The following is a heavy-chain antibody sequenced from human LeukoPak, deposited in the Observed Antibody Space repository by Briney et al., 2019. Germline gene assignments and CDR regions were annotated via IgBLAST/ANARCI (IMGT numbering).Heavy chain of an antibody. CDR1: GFTFSVYN. V-gene: IGHV3-21*01. CDR3: ARALSDDYVWGSYRYTFGCDY. D-gene: IGHD3-16*02. CDR2: ISSSGHYI. J-gene: IGHJ4*02. Sequence: PGGSLRLSCAASGFTFSVYNMNWVREAPGKGLEWVASISSSGHYIYYADSVKGRFTISRDNAKDSLFLQMNSLRAEDTAVYYCARALSDDYVWGSYRYTFGCDYWGQGTLVTVSS.